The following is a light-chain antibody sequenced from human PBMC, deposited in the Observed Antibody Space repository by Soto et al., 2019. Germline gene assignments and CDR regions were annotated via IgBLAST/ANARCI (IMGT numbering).Light chain of an antibody. CDR3: QQLNSYPLT. J-gene: IGKJ4*01. CDR1: QGSSSY. V-gene: IGKV1-9*01. CDR2: AAS. Sequence: IQLTQSPSSLSASVGDRVTITCRASQGSSSYLAWYQQKPGKAPKLLIYAASTLQSGVPSRFSGSGSGTDFTLNISSLQPEDFATYYCQQLNSYPLTFGGGPKVEIK.